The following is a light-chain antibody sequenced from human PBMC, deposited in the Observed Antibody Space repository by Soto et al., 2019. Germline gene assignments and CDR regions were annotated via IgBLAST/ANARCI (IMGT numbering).Light chain of an antibody. CDR2: DVS. CDR1: SSDVGGYNY. CDR3: SSYTSSSSYV. Sequence: QSELTQPASVSRSPGQPITIYCTGTSSDVGGYNYVSWYQQHPGKAPKLMIYDVSNRPSGVSNRSSGSKSGNTASLTISGLQAEDEADYYRSSYTSSSSYVFGTGTKVTVL. V-gene: IGLV2-14*01. J-gene: IGLJ1*01.